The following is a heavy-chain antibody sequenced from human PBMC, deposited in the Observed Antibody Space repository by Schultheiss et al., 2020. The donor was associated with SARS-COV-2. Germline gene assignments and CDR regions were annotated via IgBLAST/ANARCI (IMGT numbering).Heavy chain of an antibody. D-gene: IGHD3-22*01. J-gene: IGHJ6*02. CDR2: IYSGGST. CDR1: GFTFSSYW. V-gene: IGHV3-66*01. Sequence: GGSLRLSCAASGFTFSSYWMHWVRQAPGKGLEWVSVIYSGGSTYYADSVKGRFTISRDNSKNTLYLQMNSLRAEDTAVYYCARDLNYYDSSGLVYYGMDVWGQGGTVTGSS. CDR3: ARDLNYYDSSGLVYYGMDV.